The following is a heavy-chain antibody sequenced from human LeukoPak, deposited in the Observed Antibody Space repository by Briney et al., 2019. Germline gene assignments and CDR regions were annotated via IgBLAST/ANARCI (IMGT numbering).Heavy chain of an antibody. Sequence: GGSLRLSCAASGFTFSSYAMSWVRQAPGKGLEWVSAISGSGGSTYYADSVKGRSTISRDNSKNTLYLQMNSLRAEDTAVYYCAKGLAVARYYFDYWGQGTLVTVSS. CDR3: AKGLAVARYYFDY. D-gene: IGHD6-19*01. CDR1: GFTFSSYA. CDR2: ISGSGGST. V-gene: IGHV3-23*01. J-gene: IGHJ4*02.